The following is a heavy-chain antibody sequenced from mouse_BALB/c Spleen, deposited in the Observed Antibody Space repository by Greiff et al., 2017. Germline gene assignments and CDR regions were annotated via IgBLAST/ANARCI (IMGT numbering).Heavy chain of an antibody. CDR3: TRDPYGYDQAWFAY. V-gene: IGHV5-6-4*01. CDR2: ISSGGSYT. CDR1: GFTFSSYA. Sequence: EVMLVESGGGLVKPGGSLKLSCAVSGFTFSSYAMSWVRQTPEKRLEWVATISSGGSYTYYPDSVKGRFTISRDNAKNTLYLQMSSLKSEDTAMYYCTRDPYGYDQAWFAYWGQGTLVTVSA. J-gene: IGHJ3*01. D-gene: IGHD2-2*01.